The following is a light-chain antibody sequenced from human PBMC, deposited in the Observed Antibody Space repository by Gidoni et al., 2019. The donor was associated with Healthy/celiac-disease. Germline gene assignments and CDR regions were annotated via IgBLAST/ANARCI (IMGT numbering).Light chain of an antibody. CDR2: DNR. Sequence: QSVLTRPPSVSGAPGQRVTISCTGSSSDIGAGYGVHWYQQLPGTAPKLLIYDNRNRPSGVPDRFSGSKSGTSASLAITGLQAEDEADYYCQSYDSSLSVVFGGGTKLTVL. CDR3: QSYDSSLSVV. V-gene: IGLV1-40*01. CDR1: SSDIGAGYG. J-gene: IGLJ2*01.